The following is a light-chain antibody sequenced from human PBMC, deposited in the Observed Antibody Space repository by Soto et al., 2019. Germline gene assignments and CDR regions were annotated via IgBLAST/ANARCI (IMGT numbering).Light chain of an antibody. Sequence: QSALTQPSSVSGSRGKSITFSCAGSISDVGSYDLVSWYQQHPGEAPKLIIYDGFKRPSGVSDRFSGSKSGYTASLTISGLQADDEADYYCCSYAGSSTFVFGTGTKVTVL. J-gene: IGLJ1*01. CDR1: ISDVGSYDL. CDR2: DGF. V-gene: IGLV2-23*03. CDR3: CSYAGSSTFV.